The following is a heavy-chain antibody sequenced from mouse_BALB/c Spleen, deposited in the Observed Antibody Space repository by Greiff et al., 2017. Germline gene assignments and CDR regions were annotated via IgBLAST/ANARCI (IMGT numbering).Heavy chain of an antibody. CDR3: VYGSSYDYAMDY. J-gene: IGHJ4*01. V-gene: IGHV1-7*01. CDR2: INPSTGYT. D-gene: IGHD1-1*01. CDR1: GYTFTSYW. Sequence: VQLQQSGAELAKPGASVKMSCKASGYTFTSYWMHWVKQRPGQGLEWIGYINPSTGYTEYNQKFKDKATLTADKSSSTAYMQLSSLTSEDSAVYYCVYGSSYDYAMDYWGQGTSVTVSS.